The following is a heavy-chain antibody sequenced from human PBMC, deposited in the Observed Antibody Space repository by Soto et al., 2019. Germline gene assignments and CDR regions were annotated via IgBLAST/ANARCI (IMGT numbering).Heavy chain of an antibody. V-gene: IGHV1-18*01. CDR3: SRGSYYDSSGPGSDMDV. J-gene: IGHJ6*02. Sequence: QVQLVQSGAEVKKPGASVKVSCKASGYTFTSYGISWVRQAPGQGLEWMGWISAYNGNTNYAQKLQGRVTMTTDTSTSTAYMELRSLRSDDTAVYYCSRGSYYDSSGPGSDMDVWGQGTTVTVSS. D-gene: IGHD3-22*01. CDR1: GYTFTSYG. CDR2: ISAYNGNT.